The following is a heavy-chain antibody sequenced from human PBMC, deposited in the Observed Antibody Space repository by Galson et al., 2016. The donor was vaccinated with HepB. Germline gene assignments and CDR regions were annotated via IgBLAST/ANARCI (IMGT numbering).Heavy chain of an antibody. V-gene: IGHV3-33*06. CDR2: IWSHGYTK. D-gene: IGHD3-10*01. CDR3: AKRGRSGAFFDY. J-gene: IGHJ4*02. Sequence: SLRLSCAASGFTFSSCDMHYVRQAPGRGLEWVAVIWSHGYTKYYADSVKGRFTISRENSRNTVELQMDSLRVEDTAVYYCAKRGRSGAFFDYWGQGTLVTVSS. CDR1: GFTFSSCD.